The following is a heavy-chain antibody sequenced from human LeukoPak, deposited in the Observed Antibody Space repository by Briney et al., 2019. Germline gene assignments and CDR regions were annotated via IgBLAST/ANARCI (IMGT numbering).Heavy chain of an antibody. V-gene: IGHV3-74*01. D-gene: IGHD2-15*01. CDR3: VRDGHGGSGSY. CDR2: INTDGTTT. Sequence: GGSLRLSCAASGFAFSSYWMHWVRQDPGKGLVWVSRINTDGTTTVYADSVRGRFTISRDNAKNTLYLQMNSLRGEDTAVYYCVRDGHGGSGSYWGQGTLVTVSS. J-gene: IGHJ4*02. CDR1: GFAFSSYW.